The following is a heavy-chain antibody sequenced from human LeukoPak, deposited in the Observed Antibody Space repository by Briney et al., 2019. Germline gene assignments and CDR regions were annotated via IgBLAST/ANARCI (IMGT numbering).Heavy chain of an antibody. CDR1: GGSISGSY. Sequence: SETLSPTCTVPGGSISGSYWSWLRRTPGKGLEWIGYIYYTGDSNYNPSLKSRVGISLDTSKNQVSLRLRSVTASDTAVYYCARHVFASPFDSWGQGTLVTVSS. CDR2: IYYTGDS. V-gene: IGHV4-59*08. D-gene: IGHD2-21*01. CDR3: ARHVFASPFDS. J-gene: IGHJ4*02.